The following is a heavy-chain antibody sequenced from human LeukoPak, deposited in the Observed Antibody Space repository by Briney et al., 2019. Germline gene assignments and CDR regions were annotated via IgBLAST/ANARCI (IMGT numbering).Heavy chain of an antibody. CDR1: GFTFSSYG. D-gene: IGHD3-22*01. J-gene: IGHJ4*02. V-gene: IGHV3-30*03. Sequence: PGGSLRLSCAASGFTFSSYGMHWVRQAPGKGLEWVAVISYDGSNKYYADSVKGRFTISRDNSKNTLYLQMNSLRAEDTAVYYCASPAAPRGIVVHFDYWGQGTLVTVSS. CDR2: ISYDGSNK. CDR3: ASPAAPRGIVVHFDY.